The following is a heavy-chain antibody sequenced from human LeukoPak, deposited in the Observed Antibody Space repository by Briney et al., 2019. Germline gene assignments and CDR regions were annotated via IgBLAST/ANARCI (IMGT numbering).Heavy chain of an antibody. J-gene: IGHJ4*02. CDR3: AKGYSNYAIDY. CDR1: GFTFSSYG. CDR2: IWEDGSNK. D-gene: IGHD4-11*01. V-gene: IGHV3-33*06. Sequence: PGGSLRLSCAASGFTFSSYGMHWVRQAPGKGVEWVAVIWEDGSNKYYADSVKGRFTISRDNSKNTLYLQMNSLRAEDTAVYYCAKGYSNYAIDYWGQGTLVTVSS.